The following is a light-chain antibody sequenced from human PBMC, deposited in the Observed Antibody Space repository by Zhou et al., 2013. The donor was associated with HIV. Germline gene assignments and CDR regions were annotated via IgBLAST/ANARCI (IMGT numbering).Light chain of an antibody. CDR2: AAS. CDR1: QDIGNW. J-gene: IGKJ4*01. V-gene: IGKV1-12*01. CDR3: QQGFTFPLT. Sequence: IQMTQSPSSLSAFVGDRVTISCRASQDIGNWLAWYQQKPGKAPDLLIFAASNLYSGVPSRFSGSGSGTQFTLTISSLQPEDFATYYCQQGFTFPLTFGGGTKVEIK.